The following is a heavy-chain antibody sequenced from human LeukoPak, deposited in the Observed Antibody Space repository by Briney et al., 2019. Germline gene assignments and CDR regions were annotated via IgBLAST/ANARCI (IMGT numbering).Heavy chain of an antibody. Sequence: ASVKVSCKASGGTFSSYAIGWVRQAPGQGLEWMGGIIPIFGTANYAQKFQGRVMITADKSTSTAYMELSSLRSEDTAVYYCALMGRGVITRGYWGQGTLVTVSS. CDR1: GGTFSSYA. D-gene: IGHD3-10*01. J-gene: IGHJ4*02. CDR3: ALMGRGVITRGY. V-gene: IGHV1-69*06. CDR2: IIPIFGTA.